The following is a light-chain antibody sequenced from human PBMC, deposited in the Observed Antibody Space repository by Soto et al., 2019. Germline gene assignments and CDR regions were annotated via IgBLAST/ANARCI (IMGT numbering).Light chain of an antibody. Sequence: EVVMTQSPATLSVSPGERATLSCRASQSVNANLAWYQQKPGQAPRLLIHGASNRATGIPARFSGSGFGTEFILTNNGLQSEEFAVYYCQQYNKWLWTLGQGTKVEI. CDR3: QQYNKWLWT. V-gene: IGKV3-15*01. J-gene: IGKJ1*01. CDR1: QSVNAN. CDR2: GAS.